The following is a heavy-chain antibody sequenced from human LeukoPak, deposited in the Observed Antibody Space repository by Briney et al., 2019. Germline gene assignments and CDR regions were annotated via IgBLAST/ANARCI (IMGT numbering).Heavy chain of an antibody. J-gene: IGHJ1*01. CDR3: ARESYGSGNN. CDR2: IYYSGST. V-gene: IGHV4-59*01. Sequence: SETLSLTCTVSGDSINNYYWSWIRQPPGKGLEWIGYIYYSGSTNYNPSLKSRVTISVDTSKNQFSLRLRSVSAADTAVYYCARESYGSGNNWGQGTLVTVSS. D-gene: IGHD3-10*01. CDR1: GDSINNYY.